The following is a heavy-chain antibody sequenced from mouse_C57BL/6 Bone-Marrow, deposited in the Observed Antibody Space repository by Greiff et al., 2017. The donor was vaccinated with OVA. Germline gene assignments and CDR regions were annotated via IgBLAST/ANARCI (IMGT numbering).Heavy chain of an antibody. CDR3: AWGYGGYAMDY. CDR2: IYPRSGNT. J-gene: IGHJ4*01. Sequence: VQLQESGAELARPGASVKLSCKASGYTFTSYGISWVKQRTGQGLEWIGEIYPRSGNTYYNEKFKGKATLTADKSSSTAYMELRSLTSEDSAVYFCAWGYGGYAMDYWGQGTSVTVSS. CDR1: GYTFTSYG. D-gene: IGHD2-2*01. V-gene: IGHV1-81*01.